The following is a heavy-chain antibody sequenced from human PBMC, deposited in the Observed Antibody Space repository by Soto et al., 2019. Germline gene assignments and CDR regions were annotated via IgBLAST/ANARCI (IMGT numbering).Heavy chain of an antibody. CDR3: AKGAGATLDFDS. J-gene: IGHJ4*02. CDR1: GGSISSSSYS. Sequence: QLHLQESGPGLVKPSETLSLTCTVCGGSISSSSYSWGWIRQPPGKGLEWIGNIYYSGSTYYNPSLKSRVTISVDTSKNQFSLKLSSVTAADTAVYYCAKGAGATLDFDSWGQGTLVTVSS. CDR2: IYYSGST. D-gene: IGHD1-26*01. V-gene: IGHV4-39*01.